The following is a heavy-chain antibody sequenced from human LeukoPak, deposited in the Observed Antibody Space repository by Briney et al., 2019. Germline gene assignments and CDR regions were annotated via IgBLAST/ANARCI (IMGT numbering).Heavy chain of an antibody. CDR2: IRSKANSYAT. Sequence: GGSLTLSCAASGFTFSGSAMNWVRQASGKGLEWVGRIRSKANSYATAYAASVKGRFTISRDDSKTTAYLQMNSLKTEDTAVYYCTSRSPGIAVAGRDYWGQGTLVTVSS. CDR3: TSRSPGIAVAGRDY. J-gene: IGHJ4*02. D-gene: IGHD6-19*01. CDR1: GFTFSGSA. V-gene: IGHV3-73*01.